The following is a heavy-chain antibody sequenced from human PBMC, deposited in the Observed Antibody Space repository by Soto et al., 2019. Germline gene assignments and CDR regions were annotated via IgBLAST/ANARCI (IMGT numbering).Heavy chain of an antibody. CDR1: GYTFSYYG. CDR3: ARGGSSWPDY. Sequence: QVQFVQSGPEVKKPGASVKVSCKASGYTFSYYGMHWVRQAPGQRLEWMAWINVGKGNTKYSPKFQGRVTITRDTSASTAYMDLSSLRSEDTAVYFWARGGSSWPDYWGQGTLVTVSS. V-gene: IGHV1-3*01. CDR2: INVGKGNT. J-gene: IGHJ4*02. D-gene: IGHD6-13*01.